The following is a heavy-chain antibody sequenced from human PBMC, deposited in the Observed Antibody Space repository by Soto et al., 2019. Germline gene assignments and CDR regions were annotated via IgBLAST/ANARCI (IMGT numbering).Heavy chain of an antibody. J-gene: IGHJ4*02. Sequence: SETPSLTCAVSGVSISSGGYSCSWIRQPPGKGLEWIGYIYHSGSTYYNPSLKSRVTISVDRSKNQFSLKLSSVTAADTAVYYWARHRRVTPGGFECWGQATLVRVSS. CDR2: IYHSGST. D-gene: IGHD4-17*01. V-gene: IGHV4-30-2*01. CDR1: GVSISSGGYS. CDR3: ARHRRVTPGGFEC.